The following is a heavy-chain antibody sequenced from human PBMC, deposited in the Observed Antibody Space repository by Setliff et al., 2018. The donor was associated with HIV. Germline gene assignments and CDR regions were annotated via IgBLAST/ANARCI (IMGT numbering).Heavy chain of an antibody. V-gene: IGHV4-34*01. D-gene: IGHD3-22*01. J-gene: IGHJ4*02. CDR1: GGSFSGYY. Sequence: PSETLSLTCAVSGGSFSGYYWTWIRKPPGRGLEWIGEINHSGGTNYNPSLKSRVTISVDTSKTQFSLKLSSVTAAHTAVYYCARRAEDYYDTSGYYYGYYFDYWGQGTLVTVSS. CDR2: INHSGGT. CDR3: ARRAEDYYDTSGYYYGYYFDY.